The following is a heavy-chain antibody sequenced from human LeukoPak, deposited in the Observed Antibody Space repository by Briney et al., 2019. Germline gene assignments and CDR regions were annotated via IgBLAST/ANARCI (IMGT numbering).Heavy chain of an antibody. CDR2: INDSGSP. J-gene: IGHJ4*02. V-gene: IGHV4-59*01. D-gene: IGHD2-15*01. CDR1: GGSISSYY. Sequence: WETLSLTCTVSGGSISSYYWSWIRQPPGKGLEWIGYINDSGSPNYNPSLKSRVTISVDTSKNRFSLKLSSVTAADTAVYYCARDRREQYCSGGSCYSALGFFDYWGQGTLVTVSS. CDR3: ARDRREQYCSGGSCYSALGFFDY.